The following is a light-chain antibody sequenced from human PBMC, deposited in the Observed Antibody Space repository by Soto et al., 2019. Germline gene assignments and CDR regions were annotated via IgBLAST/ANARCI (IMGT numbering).Light chain of an antibody. CDR1: QSISSW. Sequence: DIPMTQSPSTLSASVGDRVTITCRASQSISSWLAWYQQKPGKAPKLLIYDASSLESGVPSRFSGSASGTEFTLTISSLQPDDFATYYCQQYRTFGQGIKLEIK. CDR3: QQYRT. J-gene: IGKJ2*01. CDR2: DAS. V-gene: IGKV1-5*01.